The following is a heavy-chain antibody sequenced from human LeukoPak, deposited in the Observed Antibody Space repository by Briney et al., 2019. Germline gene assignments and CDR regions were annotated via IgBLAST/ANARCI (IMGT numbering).Heavy chain of an antibody. CDR1: GFTFRTYA. CDR3: ARQYSSGLDFDY. V-gene: IGHV3-30*04. Sequence: PRGSLRLSCAASGFTFRTYAMHWVRQAPGKGLEWLAVISYDGRADSVKGRFTISRDNSNNTVYLQMNSLRPEDTAVYYCARQYSSGLDFDYGGQGTLVIVSS. CDR2: ISYDGR. J-gene: IGHJ4*02. D-gene: IGHD6-19*01.